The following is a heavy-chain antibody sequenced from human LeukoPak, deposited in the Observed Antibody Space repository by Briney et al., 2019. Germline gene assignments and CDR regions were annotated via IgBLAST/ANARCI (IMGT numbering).Heavy chain of an antibody. CDR3: TRRGGYFDY. J-gene: IGHJ4*02. D-gene: IGHD3-10*01. CDR1: GFTFSSYE. Sequence: GGSLRLSCAASGFTFSSYEINWVRQAPGKGLGWVSFISSSGSTIYYADSVKGRFTISRDNAKNSLYLQMNSLRAEDTAVYYCTRRGGYFDYWGQGSLVTVSS. CDR2: ISSSGSTI. V-gene: IGHV3-48*03.